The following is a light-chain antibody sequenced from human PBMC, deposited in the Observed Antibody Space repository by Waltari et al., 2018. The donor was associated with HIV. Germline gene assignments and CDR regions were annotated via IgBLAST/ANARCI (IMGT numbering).Light chain of an antibody. J-gene: IGLJ1*01. V-gene: IGLV2-23*02. CDR3: CSCPRSGIRYV. Sequence: QSALTQPASVSGSPGQSITISCTGTSSNVGSDDLVSWYQQHPGEAPKLIIYEVTKRPSGVSNRFSGSKSGTTASLTISVLQAEDEADYYCCSCPRSGIRYVFGTGTKVTVL. CDR2: EVT. CDR1: SSNVGSDDL.